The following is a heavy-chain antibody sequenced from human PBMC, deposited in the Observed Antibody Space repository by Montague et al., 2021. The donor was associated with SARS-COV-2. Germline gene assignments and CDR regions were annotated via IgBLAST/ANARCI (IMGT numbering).Heavy chain of an antibody. Sequence: SETLSLTCSVSSDPISSRSYCWAWIRQSPGKGLEWIGNICYGGSTXYKPSLRSRVVMSAETSKSQFSLKLYSVTAADTSIYYCARRRDRSTVVSPAVFDLWGQGTMVIVSS. J-gene: IGHJ3*01. D-gene: IGHD4-23*01. V-gene: IGHV4-39*01. CDR1: SDPISSRSYC. CDR3: ARRRDRSTVVSPAVFDL. CDR2: ICYGGST.